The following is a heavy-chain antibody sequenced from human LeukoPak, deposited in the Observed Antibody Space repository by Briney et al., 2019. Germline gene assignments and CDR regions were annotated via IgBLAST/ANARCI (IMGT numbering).Heavy chain of an antibody. CDR2: IYHSGGT. V-gene: IGHV4-38-2*01. Sequence: SETLSLTCAVSGYSISSGYYWGWIRQPPGKGLEWIGSIYHSGGTYYIPSLMSRVTISVDTSKNQFSLELRSVTAADTAVYYCARQNRYAMYIFVSWGQRALVTVSS. J-gene: IGHJ4*02. CDR1: GYSISSGYY. D-gene: IGHD2-8*01. CDR3: ARQNRYAMYIFVS.